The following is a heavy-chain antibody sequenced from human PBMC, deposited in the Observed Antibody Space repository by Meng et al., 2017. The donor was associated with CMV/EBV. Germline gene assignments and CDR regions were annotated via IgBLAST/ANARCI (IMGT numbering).Heavy chain of an antibody. CDR3: ARDGGRDGYNFDYYYYGMDV. Sequence: ASVKVSCKASGYTFTSYAISWVRQAPGQGLEWMGWISAYNGNTNYAQKLQGRVTMTTDTSTSTAYMELRSLRSEDTAVYYCARDGGRDGYNFDYYYYGMDVWGPGTTVTVSS. V-gene: IGHV1-18*01. CDR1: GYTFTSYA. CDR2: ISAYNGNT. D-gene: IGHD5-24*01. J-gene: IGHJ6*02.